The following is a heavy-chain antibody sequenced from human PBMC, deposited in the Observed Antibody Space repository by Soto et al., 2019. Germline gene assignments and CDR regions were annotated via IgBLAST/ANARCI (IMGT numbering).Heavy chain of an antibody. CDR1: GFTFDDYG. D-gene: IGHD3-22*01. Sequence: PGGSLRLSCAASGFTFDDYGMSWVRQAPGKGLEWVSGINWNGGSTGYADSVKGRFTISRDNAKNSLYLQMNSLRAEDTALYYCARTPLQDSSGYYYHYYYYGMDVWGQGTKVTAP. CDR3: ARTPLQDSSGYYYHYYYYGMDV. CDR2: INWNGGST. V-gene: IGHV3-20*04. J-gene: IGHJ6*02.